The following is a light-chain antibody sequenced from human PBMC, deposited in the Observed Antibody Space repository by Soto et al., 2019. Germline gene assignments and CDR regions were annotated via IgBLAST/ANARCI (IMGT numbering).Light chain of an antibody. V-gene: IGLV2-14*01. J-gene: IGLJ1*01. Sequence: SALTQPASVSGSPGQSITISCTGTTSDVGGYDYVSWYQQHPGKGPKLLIYEVRNRPSGVSNRFSGSKSGNTASLIISGLQTDDEADYYCTSYRTTTPYVFGTGTKV. CDR1: TSDVGGYDY. CDR3: TSYRTTTPYV. CDR2: EVR.